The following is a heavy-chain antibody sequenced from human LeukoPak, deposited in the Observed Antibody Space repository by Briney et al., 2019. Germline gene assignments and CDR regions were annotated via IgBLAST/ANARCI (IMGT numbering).Heavy chain of an antibody. CDR1: GCSFSSGYF. CDR3: ARDLGLTISANWFDP. V-gene: IGHV4-38-2*02. Sequence: SETLSLTCAVSGCSFSSGYFWVWIRQPPGKGLEWIGSIYHTGATYYNPSLRSPVTISVDTSKNQFSLEVNSVTAADTAVYYCARDLGLTISANWFDPWGQGTLVTVSS. J-gene: IGHJ5*02. D-gene: IGHD3-9*01. CDR2: IYHTGAT.